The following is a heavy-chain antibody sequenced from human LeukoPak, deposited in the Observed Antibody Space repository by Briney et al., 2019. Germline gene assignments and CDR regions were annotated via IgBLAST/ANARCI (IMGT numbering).Heavy chain of an antibody. Sequence: SETLSLTCAVYGGSFSGYYWSWIRQPPGKGLEWIGEINHSGSTNYNPSLKSRVTIPVDTSKNQFSLKLSSVTAADTAVYYCARGQWLVQNYWGQGTLVTVSS. CDR2: INHSGST. V-gene: IGHV4-34*01. D-gene: IGHD6-19*01. CDR3: ARGQWLVQNY. CDR1: GGSFSGYY. J-gene: IGHJ4*02.